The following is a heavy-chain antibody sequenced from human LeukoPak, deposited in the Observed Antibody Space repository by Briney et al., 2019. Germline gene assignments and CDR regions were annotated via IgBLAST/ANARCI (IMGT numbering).Heavy chain of an antibody. J-gene: IGHJ4*02. CDR1: GDSISNSNLY. Sequence: SETLSLTCIVSGDSISNSNLYWGWIRQPPGKGLEWIGSIYYSGNTYYNASLKSRVSISVDTAKNQFSLRLTSVTAADTAVYYCARQTGSGLFILPGGQGKLVTVSS. D-gene: IGHD3-10*01. V-gene: IGHV4-39*01. CDR2: IYYSGNT. CDR3: ARQTGSGLFILP.